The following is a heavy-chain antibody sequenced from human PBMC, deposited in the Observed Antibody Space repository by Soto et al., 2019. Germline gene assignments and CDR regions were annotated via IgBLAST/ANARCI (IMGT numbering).Heavy chain of an antibody. J-gene: IGHJ4*02. Sequence: PGGSLRLSCAASGFTFSSYAMHWVRQAPGKGLEWVAVISYDGSNKYYADSVKGRFTISRDNSKNTLYLQMNSLRAEDTAVYYCARAAGIFDYWGQGTLVTVSS. V-gene: IGHV3-30-3*01. CDR2: ISYDGSNK. CDR1: GFTFSSYA. D-gene: IGHD6-13*01. CDR3: ARAAGIFDY.